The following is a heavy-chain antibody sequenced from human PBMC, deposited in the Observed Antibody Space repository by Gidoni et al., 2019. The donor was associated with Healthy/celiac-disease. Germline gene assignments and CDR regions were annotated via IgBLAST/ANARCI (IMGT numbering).Heavy chain of an antibody. CDR1: GFTFSSYA. J-gene: IGHJ4*02. Sequence: EVQLLESGGGLIQPGGSLRLSCAAFGFTFSSYAMSWVSQAPGKGLEWVSVISGSGGSTYYADSVKGRFTISRDNSKNTLYLQMNSLRAEDTAVYYCARGAGSGWYEYYFDYWGQGTLVTVSS. CDR2: ISGSGGST. CDR3: ARGAGSGWYEYYFDY. V-gene: IGHV3-23*01. D-gene: IGHD6-19*01.